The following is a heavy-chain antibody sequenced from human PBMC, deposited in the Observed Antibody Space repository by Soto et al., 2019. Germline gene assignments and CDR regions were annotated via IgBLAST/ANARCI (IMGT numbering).Heavy chain of an antibody. Sequence: PGGSLRLSCAASGFTFSSYSMNWVRQAPGKGLEWVSYISSSSSTIYYADSVKGRFTISRDNAKNSLYLQMNSLRAEDTAVYYCARGAGYYDFWSDYYTGIGRDYWGQGTLVTVSS. J-gene: IGHJ4*02. CDR3: ARGAGYYDFWSDYYTGIGRDY. CDR1: GFTFSSYS. CDR2: ISSSSSTI. D-gene: IGHD3-3*01. V-gene: IGHV3-48*01.